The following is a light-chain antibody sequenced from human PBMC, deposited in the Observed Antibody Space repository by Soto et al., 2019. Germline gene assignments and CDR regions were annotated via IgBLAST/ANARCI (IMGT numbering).Light chain of an antibody. CDR1: QSISSW. J-gene: IGKJ1*01. V-gene: IGKV1-5*03. Sequence: DIQMTQSPSTPSASVGDRVTITCRASQSISSWLAWYQQKPGKAPKLLIYEASSLESVVPSRFSGSGSGTEFTLTISSLQPDDFATYYCQQYNSYPWTFGQGTKVDIK. CDR2: EAS. CDR3: QQYNSYPWT.